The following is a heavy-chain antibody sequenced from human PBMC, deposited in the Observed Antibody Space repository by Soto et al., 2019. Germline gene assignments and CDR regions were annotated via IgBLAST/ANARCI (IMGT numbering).Heavy chain of an antibody. V-gene: IGHV5-51*01. CDR2: IYPGDSDT. CDR1: GYSFTSYW. CDR3: ARHDSVVTQNFEY. Sequence: GESLKISCKASGYSFTSYWIAWVRQMPGKGLEWMGIIYPGDSDTRYSPSFQGQVTISADKSINTAYLQWSSLKASDTAMYYCARHDSVVTQNFEYWGQGTLVTVSS. J-gene: IGHJ4*02. D-gene: IGHD2-21*02.